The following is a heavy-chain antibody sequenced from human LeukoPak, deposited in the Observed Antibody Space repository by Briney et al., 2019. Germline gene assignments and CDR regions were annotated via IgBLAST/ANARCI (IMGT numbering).Heavy chain of an antibody. CDR1: GFTFSDYG. Sequence: GGSLRLSCAASGFTFSDYGMSWVRQAPGKGLEWVSTISDGGSITYYADSVKGRFTISRDNAKNSLYLQMNSLRAEDTAVYYCARGGRGYEDAFDIWGQGTMVTVSS. J-gene: IGHJ3*02. D-gene: IGHD3-22*01. V-gene: IGHV3-23*01. CDR3: ARGGRGYEDAFDI. CDR2: ISDGGSIT.